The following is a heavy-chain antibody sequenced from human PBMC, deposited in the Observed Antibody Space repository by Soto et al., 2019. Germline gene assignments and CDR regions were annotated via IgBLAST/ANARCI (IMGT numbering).Heavy chain of an antibody. CDR2: IYYSGST. Sequence: SETLSLTCTVSGGSISSGDYYWSWIRQPPGKGLEWIGYIYYSGSTYYNPSLKSRVTISVDTSKNQFSLKLSSVTAADTAVYYCAANYYDSSGYFDYWGQGTLVTVSS. J-gene: IGHJ4*02. CDR3: AANYYDSSGYFDY. CDR1: GGSISSGDYY. D-gene: IGHD3-22*01. V-gene: IGHV4-30-4*08.